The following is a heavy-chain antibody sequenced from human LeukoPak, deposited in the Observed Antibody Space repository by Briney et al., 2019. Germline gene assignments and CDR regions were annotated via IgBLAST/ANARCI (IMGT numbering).Heavy chain of an antibody. Sequence: PSETLSLTCTVSGGSISRYYWSWIRQPPGKGLEWIGYIYYSGSTNYNPSLKSRVTISVDTSKNQFSLKLSSVTAADTAVYYCARDYDSSFDYWGQGTLVTVSS. V-gene: IGHV4-59*12. J-gene: IGHJ4*02. CDR3: ARDYDSSFDY. CDR1: GGSISRYY. D-gene: IGHD3-22*01. CDR2: IYYSGST.